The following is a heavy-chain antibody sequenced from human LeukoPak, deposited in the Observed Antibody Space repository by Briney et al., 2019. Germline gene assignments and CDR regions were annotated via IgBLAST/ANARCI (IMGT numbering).Heavy chain of an antibody. CDR1: GFTFNFYS. CDR2: ISSSSTTI. D-gene: IGHD3-9*01. CDR3: ARENYDILTGRENWFDP. Sequence: GGSLRLSCAASGFTFNFYSMNWVRQAPGKGLEWVSYISSSSTTIYYADSVKGRFSISRDNAKNSLYLQMNSLRAEDTAVYYCARENYDILTGRENWFDPWGQGTLVTVSS. J-gene: IGHJ5*02. V-gene: IGHV3-48*01.